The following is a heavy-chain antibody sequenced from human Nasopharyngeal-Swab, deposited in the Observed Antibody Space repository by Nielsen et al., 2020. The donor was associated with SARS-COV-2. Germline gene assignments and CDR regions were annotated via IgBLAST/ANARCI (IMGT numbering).Heavy chain of an antibody. CDR1: GFTFSTYA. Sequence: GESLKISCAASGFTFSTYAMHWVRRAPGKGLEWVAVISSDGSIEYYADSVKGRFTISRDNSKNTLFLQMSSLRAEDTAVYFCAKDQVAVPGTSAGFANWGQGTLVTVSS. D-gene: IGHD6-19*01. CDR2: ISSDGSIE. CDR3: AKDQVAVPGTSAGFAN. V-gene: IGHV3-30*18. J-gene: IGHJ4*02.